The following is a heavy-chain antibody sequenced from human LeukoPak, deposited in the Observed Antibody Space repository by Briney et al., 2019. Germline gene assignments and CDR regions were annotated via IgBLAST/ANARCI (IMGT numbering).Heavy chain of an antibody. D-gene: IGHD3-10*01. CDR3: ARDFGGFDY. V-gene: IGHV1-46*02. CDR2: INPSGGST. Sequence: ASVKVSCKASGGTFNNYAMSWVRQAPGQGLEWMGIINPSGGSTSYAQKFQGRVTMTRDTSTSTVYMELSSLRSEDTAVYYCARDFGGFDYWGQGTLVTVSS. CDR1: GGTFNNYA. J-gene: IGHJ4*02.